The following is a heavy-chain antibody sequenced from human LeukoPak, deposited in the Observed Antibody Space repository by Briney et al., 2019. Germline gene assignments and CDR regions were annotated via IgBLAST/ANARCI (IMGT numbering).Heavy chain of an antibody. CDR3: ARGQGATVPQVGKNRFDP. V-gene: IGHV4-34*01. J-gene: IGHJ5*02. D-gene: IGHD1-26*01. CDR1: IDSFSNYY. Sequence: PSETLSLTCAVYIDSFSNYYWNWIRQTPAKGMEWIGEVNESGGTNISPSLRSRVILSVDTSKNQFSLKLISVTVADTAIYYCARGQGATVPQVGKNRFDPWGQGTRVTVSS. CDR2: VNESGGT.